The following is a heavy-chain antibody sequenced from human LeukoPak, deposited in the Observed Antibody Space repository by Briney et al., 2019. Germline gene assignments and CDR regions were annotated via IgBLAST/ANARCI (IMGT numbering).Heavy chain of an antibody. V-gene: IGHV3-74*01. CDR3: AKVTAVASTGALDY. D-gene: IGHD6-19*01. J-gene: IGHJ4*02. CDR2: ISIDGSST. CDR1: GFTFSSYW. Sequence: GGSLRLSCAASGFTFSSYWMHWVRQAPGKGLVWVSRISIDGSSTTYADSVKGRFTNHRDNAKNTLYLQMNSLRADDTAVYYCAKVTAVASTGALDYWGQGTLVTDSS.